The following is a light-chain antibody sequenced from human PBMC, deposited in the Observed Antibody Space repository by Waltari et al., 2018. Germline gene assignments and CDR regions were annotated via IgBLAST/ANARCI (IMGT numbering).Light chain of an antibody. Sequence: DIVMTQSPDSLAVPLGERVTFNCRSSQSLLHSAVNKSYLAWFQQKSGQSPKLLIYWASAREYWVPDRLIGGGSGTDFTLTISRLQPEDVAIYYCLQYYSIPQTFGQGTKVEI. J-gene: IGKJ1*01. CDR2: WAS. CDR1: QSLLHSAVNKSY. V-gene: IGKV4-1*01. CDR3: LQYYSIPQT.